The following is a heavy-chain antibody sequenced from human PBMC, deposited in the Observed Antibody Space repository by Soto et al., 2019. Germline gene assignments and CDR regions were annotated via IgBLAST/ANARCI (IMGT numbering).Heavy chain of an antibody. CDR2: INSDGITT. V-gene: IGHV3-74*03. D-gene: IGHD2-15*01. CDR1: GLTLSNYW. Sequence: EVQLAESGGGPVQAGGSLRLSCAASGLTLSNYWMQRVRQGPGKGLVWVAHINSDGITTKYAESVKGRFAISRDDAKNMLYLQMNSLRHDDTAVYYCAKVKGGSGARGDPLDLWGQGILVTVSS. CDR3: AKVKGGSGARGDPLDL. J-gene: IGHJ5*02.